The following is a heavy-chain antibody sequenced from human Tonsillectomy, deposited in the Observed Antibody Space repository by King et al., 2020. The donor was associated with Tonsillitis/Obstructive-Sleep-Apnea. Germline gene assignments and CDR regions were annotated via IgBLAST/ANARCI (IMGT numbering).Heavy chain of an antibody. D-gene: IGHD2-15*01. J-gene: IGHJ3*02. CDR1: GFTFDDYA. V-gene: IGHV3-9*01. Sequence: VQLVESGGGLVQPGRSLRLSCAASGFTFDDYAMHWVRQPPGKGLEWVSGISWNSGSTGYADSVKGRFTISRDNAKNSLYLQMNSLRAEDTALYYCVKVLIIAVSGSPGDAFDIWGQGTMVTVSS. CDR2: ISWNSGST. CDR3: VKVLIIAVSGSPGDAFDI.